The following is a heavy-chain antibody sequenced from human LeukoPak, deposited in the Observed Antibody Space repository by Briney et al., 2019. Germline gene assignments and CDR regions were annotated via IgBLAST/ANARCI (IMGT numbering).Heavy chain of an antibody. CDR2: IYYSGST. CDR3: ARVSSAAGADY. D-gene: IGHD6-13*01. V-gene: IGHV4-39*07. J-gene: IGHJ4*02. Sequence: SETLSLTCTVSGGSISSSTYYWGWIRQPPGKGLEWIGTIYYSGSTYYNPSLKSRVTISVDTSKNQFSLKLSSVTAADTAVYYCARVSSAAGADYWGQGTLVTVSS. CDR1: GGSISSSTYY.